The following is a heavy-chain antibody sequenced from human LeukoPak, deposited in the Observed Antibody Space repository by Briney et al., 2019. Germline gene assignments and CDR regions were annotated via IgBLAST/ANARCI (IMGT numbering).Heavy chain of an antibody. CDR2: IKEEGSEK. V-gene: IGHV3-7*01. D-gene: IGHD3-22*01. CDR3: ARKDSSPRTFDY. Sequence: PGGPLRLSCAASGFSLSSYRMIWVRQAPGKGIEWVANIKEEGSEKNYVDSVKGRFTISRDNAKNSLYLQMNSLRAEDTAVYYCARKDSSPRTFDYWGQGTLVTVSS. J-gene: IGHJ4*02. CDR1: GFSLSSYR.